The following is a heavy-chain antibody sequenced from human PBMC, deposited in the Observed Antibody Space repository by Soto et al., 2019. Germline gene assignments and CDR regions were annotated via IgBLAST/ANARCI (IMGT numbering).Heavy chain of an antibody. D-gene: IGHD6-19*01. CDR2: ISYDGSNK. Sequence: QVQLVESRGGVVQPGRSLRLSCAASGFTFSSYGMHWVRQAPGKGLEWVAVISYDGSNKYYADSVKGRFTISRDNSKNTLYLQMNSRRAEDTAVYYCAKGLQWLATLDYWGQGTLVTVSS. J-gene: IGHJ4*02. V-gene: IGHV3-30*18. CDR1: GFTFSSYG. CDR3: AKGLQWLATLDY.